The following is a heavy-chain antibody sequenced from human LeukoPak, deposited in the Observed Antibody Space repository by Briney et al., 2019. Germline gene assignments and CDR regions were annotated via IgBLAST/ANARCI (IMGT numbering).Heavy chain of an antibody. V-gene: IGHV3-20*04. CDR1: GFIVSSNY. CDR2: INWNGGST. CDR3: ARRGSSSSYYYYYYYMDV. D-gene: IGHD6-6*01. Sequence: GGSLRLSCAASGFIVSSNYMSWVRQAPGKGLEWVSGINWNGGSTGYADSVKGRFTISRDNAKNSLYLQMTSLRAEDTAFYYCARRGSSSSYYYYYYYMDVWGKGTTVTVSS. J-gene: IGHJ6*03.